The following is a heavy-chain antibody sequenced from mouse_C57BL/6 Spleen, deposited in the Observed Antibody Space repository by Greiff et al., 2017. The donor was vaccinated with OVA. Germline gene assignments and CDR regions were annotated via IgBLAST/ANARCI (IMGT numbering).Heavy chain of an antibody. J-gene: IGHJ4*01. Sequence: VQLKESGPGLVKPSQSLSLTCSVTGYSITSGYYWNWIRQFPGNKLEWMGYISYDGSNNYNPSLKNRISITRDTSKNQFFLKLNSVTTEDTATYYCAGRYYYAMDYWGQGTSVTVSS. CDR2: ISYDGSN. V-gene: IGHV3-6*01. CDR1: GYSITSGYY. CDR3: AGRYYYAMDY.